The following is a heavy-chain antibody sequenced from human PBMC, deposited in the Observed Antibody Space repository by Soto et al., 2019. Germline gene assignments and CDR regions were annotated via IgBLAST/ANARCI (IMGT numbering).Heavy chain of an antibody. CDR2: TRGSGGDT. V-gene: IGHV3-23*01. J-gene: IGHJ4*02. D-gene: IGHD1-26*01. Sequence: EVQLLESGGGLVQPGGSRSLPCEASGFTFSFCARNWVRQAPGKGLEWVSSTRGSGGDTYYAVSVRGRFTISRDNSKNTLYLQMNSLRVEDTAVYYCVKGHSHSYYYFDYWGQGTLVTVSS. CDR3: VKGHSHSYYYFDY. CDR1: GFTFSFCA.